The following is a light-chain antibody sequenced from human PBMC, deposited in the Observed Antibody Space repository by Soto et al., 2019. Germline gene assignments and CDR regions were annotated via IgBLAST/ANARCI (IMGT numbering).Light chain of an antibody. J-gene: IGKJ5*01. CDR2: GAS. V-gene: IGKV3-20*01. CDR3: QQYGSSRST. Sequence: EIVLTQSPGTLSLSPGERATLSCRASQSVSSSYLAWYQQKPGQAPSLLIYGASSRATGIPDRFSGSGSGTDFTLTISRLEPDDFAVYYCQQYGSSRSTFGQGTRLEIK. CDR1: QSVSSSY.